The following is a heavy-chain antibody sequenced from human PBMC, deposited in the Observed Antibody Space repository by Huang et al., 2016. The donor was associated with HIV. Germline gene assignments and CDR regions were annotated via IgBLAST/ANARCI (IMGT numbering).Heavy chain of an antibody. CDR1: GGSFNSLA. CDR2: IVPLLSVT. V-gene: IGHV1-69*10. J-gene: IGHJ3*02. CDR3: AREGQTWYGKPIAAFEI. D-gene: IGHD6-13*01. Sequence: VQLVQSGAEVKRPGTSVKISCKASGGSFNSLAFNWVRQAPGQGLQYSVGIVPLLSVTNYAEKFRGRLTISADKSTSTVFMELRGLTSEDTAVFFCAREGQTWYGKPIAAFEIWGQGTTVIVSP.